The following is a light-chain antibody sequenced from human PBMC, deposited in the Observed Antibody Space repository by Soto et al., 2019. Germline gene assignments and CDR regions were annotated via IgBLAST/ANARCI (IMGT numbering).Light chain of an antibody. CDR3: QQANSCPLT. Sequence: DIQMTQSPSSVSASVGDRVTITCRASQGINNWLAWYQQKTGTAPKLLVYTTSRSQSGVPSRFSGSGSVTDFTLTISSLQPEDFATYYCQQANSCPLTFGGGTKVEFK. V-gene: IGKV1D-12*01. CDR2: TTS. CDR1: QGINNW. J-gene: IGKJ4*01.